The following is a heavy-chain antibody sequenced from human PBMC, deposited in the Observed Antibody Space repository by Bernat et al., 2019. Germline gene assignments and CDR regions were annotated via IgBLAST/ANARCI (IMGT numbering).Heavy chain of an antibody. J-gene: IGHJ4*02. V-gene: IGHV7-4-1*02. D-gene: IGHD4-17*01. Sequence: QVQLVQSGSELKKPGTSVQVSCKASGYIFTNYAINWVRQAPGQGLEWMGWINTNTRNPTYARGFIGRFVFSLDTSVSTAYLQISSLKAEDTAVYYCARNGDYNDCWGQGTLVTVSP. CDR1: GYIFTNYA. CDR3: ARNGDYNDC. CDR2: INTNTRNP.